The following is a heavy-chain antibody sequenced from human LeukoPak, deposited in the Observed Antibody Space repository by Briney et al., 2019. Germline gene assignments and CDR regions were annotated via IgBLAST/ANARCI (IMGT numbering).Heavy chain of an antibody. Sequence: ASVKVSCKASGYSFSGHYINWVRQAPGQGLEWMGWINPNNGGTKYEHKFQGRVTMARDTAISTAYMELRGLTSDDTAVYYCARDPSSSGLDSTHLDSWGQGTLVTVSS. D-gene: IGHD3-22*01. V-gene: IGHV1-2*07. CDR3: ARDPSSSGLDSTHLDS. CDR2: INPNNGGT. J-gene: IGHJ4*02. CDR1: GYSFSGHY.